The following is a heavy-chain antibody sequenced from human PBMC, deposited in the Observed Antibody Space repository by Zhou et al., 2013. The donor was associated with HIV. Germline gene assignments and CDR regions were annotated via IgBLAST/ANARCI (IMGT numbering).Heavy chain of an antibody. J-gene: IGHJ4*02. V-gene: IGHV4-4*09. CDR3: ARGCSAGSCYFDF. Sequence: PSLKSRVTISVDTSKNHFSLNLRSVTAADTAVYYCARGCSAGSCYFDFWGQGTLVTVSS. D-gene: IGHD2-15*01.